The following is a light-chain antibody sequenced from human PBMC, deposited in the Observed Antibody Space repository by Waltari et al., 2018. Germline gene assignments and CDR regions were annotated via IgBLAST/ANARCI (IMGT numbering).Light chain of an antibody. V-gene: IGLV2-11*01. CDR1: SNDVGAYNY. J-gene: IGLJ3*02. CDR2: DVI. CDR3: CSYTGTYTHWV. Sequence: QSALTQPRSVSGSPGQSVTISCTGTSNDVGAYNYVSWHQQHPGKAPKLMIYDVIKRPSGVPDRCSASKSGNTASLTISGLQAEDEADYYCCSYTGTYTHWVFGGGTKLTVL.